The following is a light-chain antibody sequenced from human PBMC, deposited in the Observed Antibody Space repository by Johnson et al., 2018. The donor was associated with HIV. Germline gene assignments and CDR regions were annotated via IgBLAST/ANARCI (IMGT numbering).Light chain of an antibody. Sequence: QSVLTQPPSVSAAPGQKVTISCSGSSSNIGNNYVSWYQQFPGTAPKLLISNNDKRPSGIPDRFSGSRSGTSATLGITGLQTGDEADYYCGTWDSSLSAYVFGTWTKVTV. CDR2: NND. V-gene: IGLV1-51*01. CDR1: SSNIGNNY. J-gene: IGLJ1*01. CDR3: GTWDSSLSAYV.